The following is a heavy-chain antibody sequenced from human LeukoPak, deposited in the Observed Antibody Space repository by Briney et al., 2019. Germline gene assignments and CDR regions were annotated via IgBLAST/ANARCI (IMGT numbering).Heavy chain of an antibody. CDR1: GFTFDDYA. J-gene: IGHJ4*02. Sequence: LRLSCAASGFTFDDYAMHWVRQAPGKGLEWVSGISWNSGSIGYADSVKGRFTISRDNAKNSLYLQMNSLRAEDTALYYCAKDRRNYYGSGSYFDYWGQGTLVTVSS. V-gene: IGHV3-9*01. CDR2: ISWNSGSI. CDR3: AKDRRNYYGSGSYFDY. D-gene: IGHD3-10*01.